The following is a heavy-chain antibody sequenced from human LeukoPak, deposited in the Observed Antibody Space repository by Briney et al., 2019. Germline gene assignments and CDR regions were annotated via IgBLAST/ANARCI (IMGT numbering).Heavy chain of an antibody. CDR2: VNNRGVT. CDR3: AKERQTGDYFTSDS. J-gene: IGHJ4*02. D-gene: IGHD4-17*01. Sequence: PGGSLRLSCAASGFTFSSYTMIWVRQAPGKGLEWVSAVNNRGVTYYPGSVKGRFTVSRDYSKNTLYLQMNSLRVEDTAIYFCAKERQTGDYFTSDSWGQGTLVTVSS. V-gene: IGHV3-23*01. CDR1: GFTFSSYT.